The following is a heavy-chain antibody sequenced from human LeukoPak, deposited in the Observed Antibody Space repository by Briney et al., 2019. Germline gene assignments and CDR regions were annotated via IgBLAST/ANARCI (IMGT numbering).Heavy chain of an antibody. CDR1: GGSISSYY. J-gene: IGHJ4*02. Sequence: SETLSLTCTVSGGSISSYYWSWIRQPPGKGLEWIGYIYYSGSTNYNPSLKSRVTISVDTSKNQFSLKLSSVTAADTAVYYCAMGTRELLPRHRSFDYWGQGTLVTVSS. V-gene: IGHV4-59*08. D-gene: IGHD1-26*01. CDR3: AMGTRELLPRHRSFDY. CDR2: IYYSGST.